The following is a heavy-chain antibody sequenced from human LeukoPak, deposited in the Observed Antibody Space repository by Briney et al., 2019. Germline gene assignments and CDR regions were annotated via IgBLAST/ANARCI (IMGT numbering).Heavy chain of an antibody. D-gene: IGHD6-13*01. V-gene: IGHV5-51*01. Sequence: GESLKISCKGSGYSFTNYWIGWVRQIPGTGLEWMGIIYPGDSDTIYNPSFQGQVTISADKSISTAYLQWSSLKASDTAMYYCARRKGVYSHITDYWGQGTLVTVSS. CDR1: GYSFTNYW. CDR3: ARRKGVYSHITDY. CDR2: IYPGDSDT. J-gene: IGHJ4*02.